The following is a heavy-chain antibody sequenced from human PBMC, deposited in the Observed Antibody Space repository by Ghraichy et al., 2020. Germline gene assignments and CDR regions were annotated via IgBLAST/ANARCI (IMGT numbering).Heavy chain of an antibody. CDR1: GFTFSSYA. CDR3: AKDLWVGATHDAFDI. D-gene: IGHD1-26*01. Sequence: LSLTCAASGFTFSSYAMSWVRQAPGKGLEWVSAISGSGGSTYYADSVKGRFTISRDNSKNTLYLQMNSLRAEDTAVYYCAKDLWVGATHDAFDIWGQGKMVTVSS. CDR2: ISGSGGST. V-gene: IGHV3-23*01. J-gene: IGHJ3*02.